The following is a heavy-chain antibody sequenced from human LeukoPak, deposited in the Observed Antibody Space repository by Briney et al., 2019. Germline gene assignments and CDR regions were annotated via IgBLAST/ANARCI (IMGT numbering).Heavy chain of an antibody. V-gene: IGHV4-38-2*02. D-gene: IGHD3-10*01. CDR1: GYSISSGYY. Sequence: SETLSLTCTVSGYSISSGYYWGWIGQPPGKGLEWIGSIYHSGSTYYNPSLKSRVTISVDTSKNQFSLKLSSVTAADTAVYYCASRSGSYYLSFDYWGQGTLVTVSS. J-gene: IGHJ4*02. CDR2: IYHSGST. CDR3: ASRSGSYYLSFDY.